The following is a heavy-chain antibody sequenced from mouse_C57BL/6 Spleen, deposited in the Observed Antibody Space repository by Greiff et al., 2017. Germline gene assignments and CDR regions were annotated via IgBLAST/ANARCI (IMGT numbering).Heavy chain of an antibody. CDR3: ARAGGTMATGMDY. D-gene: IGHD1-1*02. Sequence: DVQLVESGGGLVKPGGSLKLSCAASGFTFSSYAMSWVRQTPEKRLEWVATISDGGSYTYYPDNVKGRFTISRDNAKNNLYLQMSHLKSEDTAMYYCARAGGTMATGMDYWGQGTSVTVSS. CDR1: GFTFSSYA. CDR2: ISDGGSYT. V-gene: IGHV5-4*01. J-gene: IGHJ4*01.